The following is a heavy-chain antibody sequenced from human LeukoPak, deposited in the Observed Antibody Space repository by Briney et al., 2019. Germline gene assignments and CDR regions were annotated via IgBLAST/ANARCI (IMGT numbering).Heavy chain of an antibody. Sequence: APVKVSCTASGYTFTGYYMHWVRQAPGQGLEWMGWINPNSGGTNYAQKFQGRVTMTRDTSISTAYMELSRLRSDDTAVYYCARGYCSGGSCPFDYWGQGTLVTVSS. D-gene: IGHD2-15*01. CDR1: GYTFTGYY. V-gene: IGHV1-2*02. CDR3: ARGYCSGGSCPFDY. CDR2: INPNSGGT. J-gene: IGHJ4*02.